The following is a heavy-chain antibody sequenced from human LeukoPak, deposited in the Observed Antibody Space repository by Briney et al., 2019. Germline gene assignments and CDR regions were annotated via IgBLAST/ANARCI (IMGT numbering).Heavy chain of an antibody. CDR1: GDSISRSSDY. V-gene: IGHV4-39*07. J-gene: IGHJ4*02. D-gene: IGHD6-19*01. CDR3: AREMGSGSEFDY. Sequence: PWETLSLTCTVSGDSISRSSDYWGWIRQPPGKGPEWIGSVYYIGSTFYNPSLKSRLTISIDTSKNQFSLKLRSVTAADTAVYYCAREMGSGSEFDYWGQGTLVTVSS. CDR2: VYYIGST.